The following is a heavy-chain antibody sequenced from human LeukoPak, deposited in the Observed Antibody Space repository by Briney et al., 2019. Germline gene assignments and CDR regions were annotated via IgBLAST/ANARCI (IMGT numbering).Heavy chain of an antibody. CDR1: GFTVSSNY. J-gene: IGHJ4*02. CDR2: IYSGGST. V-gene: IGHV3-53*05. D-gene: IGHD6-19*01. Sequence: GGSLRLSCAASGFTVSSNYMSWVRQAPGKGLEWVSVIYSGGSTYYADPVKGRFTISRDNSKNTLYLQMNSLRAEDTAVYYCAKDSSGWYLDYWGQGTLVTVSS. CDR3: AKDSSGWYLDY.